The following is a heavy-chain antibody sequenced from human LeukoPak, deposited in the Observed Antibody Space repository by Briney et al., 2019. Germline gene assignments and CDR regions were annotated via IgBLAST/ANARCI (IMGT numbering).Heavy chain of an antibody. Sequence: SVKVSCKASGGTFSIYAISWVRQAPGQGLEWMGGIIPSFGTANYAQKFQGRVTITADESTSTAYMELSSLRSEDTAVYYCARGSWDYDSSGYYYAIDYWGQGTLVTVSS. CDR1: GGTFSIYA. V-gene: IGHV1-69*13. CDR3: ARGSWDYDSSGYYYAIDY. J-gene: IGHJ4*02. CDR2: IIPSFGTA. D-gene: IGHD3-22*01.